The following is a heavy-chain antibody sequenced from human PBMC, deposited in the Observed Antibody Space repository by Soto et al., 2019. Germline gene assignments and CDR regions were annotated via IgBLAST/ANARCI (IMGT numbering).Heavy chain of an antibody. J-gene: IGHJ2*01. CDR1: GFTFINYA. CDR3: ARKVLGSTTRPNYWYFDI. CDR2: VTGGGDAT. Sequence: EVQLLESGGGLVQPGGSLRLSCAASGFTFINYAMNWVRQAPGKGLQWVATVTGGGDATFYTGSVKGRFTISKDFSSNTASLQMNSMRVDYTAVYYCARKVLGSTTRPNYWYFDIWGRGTLVTVSS. D-gene: IGHD3-10*01. V-gene: IGHV3-23*01.